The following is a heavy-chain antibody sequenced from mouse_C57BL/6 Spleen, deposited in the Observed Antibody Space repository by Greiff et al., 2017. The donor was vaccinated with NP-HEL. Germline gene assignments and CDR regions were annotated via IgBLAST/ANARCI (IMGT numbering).Heavy chain of an antibody. D-gene: IGHD1-1*01. J-gene: IGHJ1*03. CDR1: GFSLSTFGMG. CDR2: IWWDDDK. Sequence: QVTLKESGPGILQPSQTLSLTCSFSGFSLSTFGMGVGWIRQPSGKGLEWLAHIWWDDDKYYNPALKSRLTISKDTSKNQVFLKIANVDTADTATYYCARFYYYGSSSSYWYFDVWGTGTTVTVSS. CDR3: ARFYYYGSSSSYWYFDV. V-gene: IGHV8-8*01.